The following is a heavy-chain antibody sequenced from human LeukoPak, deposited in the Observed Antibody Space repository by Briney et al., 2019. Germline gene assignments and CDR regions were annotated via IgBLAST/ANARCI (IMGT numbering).Heavy chain of an antibody. D-gene: IGHD5-18*01. CDR3: ARWIQLWLPDWYFDL. V-gene: IGHV4-4*07. CDR1: GGSISSYY. Sequence: TSETLSLTCTVSGGSISSYYWSWIRQPAGKGLEWIGRIYTSGSTNYNPSLKSRVTMSVDTPKNQFSLKLSSVTAADTAVYYCARWIQLWLPDWYFDLWGRGTLVTVSS. J-gene: IGHJ2*01. CDR2: IYTSGST.